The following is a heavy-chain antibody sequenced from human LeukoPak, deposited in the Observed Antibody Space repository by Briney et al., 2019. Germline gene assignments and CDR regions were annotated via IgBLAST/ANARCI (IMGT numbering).Heavy chain of an antibody. Sequence: GASVKVSCKASGGTLSSYAISWVRQAPGRGLEWMGGIIPIFGTANYAQKFQGRVTITTDESTTTAYMELSNLRFEDTAVYYCARSPGLALNWYSDLWGRGTLVTVSS. D-gene: IGHD2-15*01. CDR2: IIPIFGTA. J-gene: IGHJ2*01. CDR3: ARSPGLALNWYSDL. V-gene: IGHV1-69*05. CDR1: GGTLSSYA.